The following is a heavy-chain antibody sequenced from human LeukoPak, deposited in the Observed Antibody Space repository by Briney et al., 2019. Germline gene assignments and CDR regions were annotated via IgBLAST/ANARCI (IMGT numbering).Heavy chain of an antibody. Sequence: PSQTLSLTCAVSGGSISSGGYSWSWIRQPPGKGLEWIGEINHSGSTNYNPSLKCRVTISVDTSKNQFSLKLSSVTAADTAVYYCARLYYYDSSGSPPHPDWFDPWGQGTLVTVSS. CDR3: ARLYYYDSSGSPPHPDWFDP. J-gene: IGHJ5*02. CDR2: INHSGST. V-gene: IGHV4-30-2*01. CDR1: GGSISSGGYS. D-gene: IGHD3-22*01.